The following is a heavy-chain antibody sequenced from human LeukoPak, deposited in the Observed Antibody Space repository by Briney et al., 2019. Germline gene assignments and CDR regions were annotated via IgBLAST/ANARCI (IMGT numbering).Heavy chain of an antibody. J-gene: IGHJ3*02. CDR2: ISSSSSYI. Sequence: PGGSLRLSCAASGFTFSSYSMNWVRQAQGKGLEWVSSISSSSSYIYYADSVKGRFTISRDNAKNPLYLQMNSLRAEDTAVYYCASAYQDDAFDICGQGTMVTVSS. CDR3: ASAYQDDAFDI. CDR1: GFTFSSYS. D-gene: IGHD3-16*01. V-gene: IGHV3-21*01.